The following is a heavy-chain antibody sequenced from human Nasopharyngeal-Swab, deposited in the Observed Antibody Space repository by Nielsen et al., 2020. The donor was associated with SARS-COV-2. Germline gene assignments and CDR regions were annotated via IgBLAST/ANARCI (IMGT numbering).Heavy chain of an antibody. J-gene: IGHJ6*02. D-gene: IGHD5-18*01. V-gene: IGHV1-2*06. CDR2: INPNSGGT. CDR3: ARVAAMATAYYYYGMDV. CDR1: GYTFTGYY. Sequence: GESLKISCKASGYTFTGYYMHWVRQAPGQGLEWMGRINPNSGGTNYAQKFQGRVTMTRDTSISTAYMELSRLRSDDTAVYYCARVAAMATAYYYYGMDVWGQGTTVTVSS.